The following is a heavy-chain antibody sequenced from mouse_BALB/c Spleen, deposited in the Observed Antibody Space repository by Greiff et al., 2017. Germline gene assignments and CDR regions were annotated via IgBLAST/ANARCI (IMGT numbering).Heavy chain of an antibody. J-gene: IGHJ2*01. CDR1: GFAFSSYD. CDR3: ARHLYYGYGGDYFDY. D-gene: IGHD2-2*01. V-gene: IGHV5-12-1*01. Sequence: EVQLVESGGGLVKPGGSLKLSCAASGFAFSSYDMSWVRQTPEKRLEWVAYISSGGGSTYYPDTVKGRFTISRDNAKNTLYLQMSSLKSEDTAMYYCARHLYYGYGGDYFDYWGQGTTLTVSS. CDR2: ISSGGGST.